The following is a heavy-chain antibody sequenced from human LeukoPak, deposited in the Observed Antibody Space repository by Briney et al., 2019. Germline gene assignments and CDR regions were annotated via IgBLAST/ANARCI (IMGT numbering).Heavy chain of an antibody. CDR1: GGSFSGYY. CDR2: INHSGST. CDR3: VRGPFYYYGSGSYYFQP. D-gene: IGHD3-10*01. J-gene: IGHJ1*01. V-gene: IGHV4-34*01. Sequence: PSETLSLTCAVYGGSFSGYYWNWIRQPPGRGLEWIGEINHSGSTNYNPSLKSRVAISVDTSNNQFSLKLSSVTAADTAVYYCVRGPFYYYGSGSYYFQPWGQGTLVTVSS.